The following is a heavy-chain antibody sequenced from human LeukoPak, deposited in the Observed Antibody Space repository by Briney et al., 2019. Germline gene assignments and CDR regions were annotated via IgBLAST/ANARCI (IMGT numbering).Heavy chain of an antibody. D-gene: IGHD6-6*01. CDR3: ARDRPHNWFDP. V-gene: IGHV4-59*12. J-gene: IGHJ5*02. CDR2: IYYSGST. Sequence: SETLLLTCTVSGGSISSYYWSWIRQPPGKGLEWIGYIYYSGSTNYNPSLKSRVTISVDTSKNQFSLKLSSVTAADTAVYYCARDRPHNWFDPWGQGTLVTVSS. CDR1: GGSISSYY.